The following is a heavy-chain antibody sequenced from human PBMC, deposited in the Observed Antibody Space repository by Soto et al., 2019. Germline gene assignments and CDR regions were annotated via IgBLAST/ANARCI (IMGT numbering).Heavy chain of an antibody. V-gene: IGHV4-59*01. J-gene: IGHJ4*02. CDR1: GGSISSYY. CDR2: IYYSGST. Sequence: SETLSLTCTVSGGSISSYYGSWIRQPPGKGLEWIGYIYYSGSTNYNPSLKSRVTISVDTSKNQFSLKLSSVTAADTAVYYCARDHIAAAGGIDYWGQGTLVTVS. CDR3: ARDHIAAAGGIDY. D-gene: IGHD6-13*01.